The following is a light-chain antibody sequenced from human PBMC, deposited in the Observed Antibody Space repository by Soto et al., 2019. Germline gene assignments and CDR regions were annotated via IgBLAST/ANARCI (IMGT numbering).Light chain of an antibody. CDR3: QSYDSSLSVV. Sequence: SVLTQPPSVSGAPGQRVTISCTGSSSNIGAGYDVHWYQQLPGTAPKLLIYGNSNRPSGVPDRFSASKSGTSVSLAITGLQADDEADYYCQSYDSSLSVVFGGGTQLTVL. J-gene: IGLJ2*01. CDR2: GNS. CDR1: SSNIGAGYD. V-gene: IGLV1-40*01.